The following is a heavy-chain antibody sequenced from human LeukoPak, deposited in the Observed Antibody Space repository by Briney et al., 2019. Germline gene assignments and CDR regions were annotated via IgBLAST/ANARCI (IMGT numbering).Heavy chain of an antibody. V-gene: IGHV1-18*01. CDR3: ARTTVTTYYFDY. CDR2: ISTYNTNS. CDR1: GYTFTTYG. D-gene: IGHD4-17*01. Sequence: ASVKVSCKASGYTFTTYGISWVRQAPGHGLEWMGWISTYNTNSNYAQKLQGRVTMTTDTSATTAYMELRSLRSDDTAVYYCARTTVTTYYFDYWGQGTLVTVSS. J-gene: IGHJ4*02.